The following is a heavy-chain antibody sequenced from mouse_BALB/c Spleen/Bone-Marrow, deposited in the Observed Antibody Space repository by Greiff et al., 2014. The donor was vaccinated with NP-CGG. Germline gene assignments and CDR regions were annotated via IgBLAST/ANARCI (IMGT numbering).Heavy chain of an antibody. CDR3: ARMITTRGFDY. V-gene: IGHV1S81*02. Sequence: VQLHQSGAELLKPGTSVKLSCKASGYTFTRYWMHWVKQRPGQGLEWIGELNPSNGHTNYNGKFKNKATVTVDKSSSTAYMQLSSLTSEDSAVYYCARMITTRGFDYWGQGTTLTVSS. CDR2: LNPSNGHT. CDR1: GYTFTRYW. J-gene: IGHJ2*01. D-gene: IGHD2-4*01.